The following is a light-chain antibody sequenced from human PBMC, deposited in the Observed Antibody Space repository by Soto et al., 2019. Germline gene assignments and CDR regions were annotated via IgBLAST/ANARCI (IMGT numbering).Light chain of an antibody. V-gene: IGKV1-5*01. CDR3: QQYDSYSPT. CDR2: EAS. Sequence: DIQMTQSPSTLSAFVGDRVTITCRASQNIRGWLAWYQQRPGKAPDLLIFEASRLEGGVPSRFSGSGSWTEFTLTIASLQPDDFATYYCQQYDSYSPTFGQGTRVEFK. J-gene: IGKJ1*01. CDR1: QNIRGW.